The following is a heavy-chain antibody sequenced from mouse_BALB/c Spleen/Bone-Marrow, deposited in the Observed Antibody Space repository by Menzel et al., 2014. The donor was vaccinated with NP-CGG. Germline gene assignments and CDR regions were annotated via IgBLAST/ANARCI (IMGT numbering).Heavy chain of an antibody. D-gene: IGHD4-1*01. CDR1: GFNIKDTH. Sequence: VQLQQPGAELVKPGASIKLSCTASGFNIKDTHMHWVKQRPEQGLEWVGRIDPANGNTKYDPKFQGKATITADTSSNTAYLQLSSLTSEDTAVYYCARWEYYAMDYWGQGTSVTVSS. CDR2: IDPANGNT. CDR3: ARWEYYAMDY. V-gene: IGHV14-3*02. J-gene: IGHJ4*01.